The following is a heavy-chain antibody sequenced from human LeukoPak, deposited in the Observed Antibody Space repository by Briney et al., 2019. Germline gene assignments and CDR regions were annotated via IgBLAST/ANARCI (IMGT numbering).Heavy chain of an antibody. CDR1: GFTFSSYG. Sequence: GGSLRLSCAASGFTFSSYGIHWVRQAPGKGLEWVAVISYDGSNKYYADSVKGRFTISRDNSKNTLYLQMNSLRAEDTAAYYCAKGVSLYSSGWYETWGQGTLVTVSS. CDR3: AKGVSLYSSGWYET. CDR2: ISYDGSNK. D-gene: IGHD6-19*01. J-gene: IGHJ5*02. V-gene: IGHV3-30*18.